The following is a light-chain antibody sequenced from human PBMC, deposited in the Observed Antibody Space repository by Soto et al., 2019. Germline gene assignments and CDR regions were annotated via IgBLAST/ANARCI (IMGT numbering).Light chain of an antibody. CDR1: QSISSW. CDR2: KAS. Sequence: DLQMTQSPSTLSASVGARVTITCRASQSISSWLAWYQQKPAKAPKLLIYKASSLESGVPSRFSGSGSGTEFTLTISSLQPDDFAAYYCQQRSNWPPITFGQGTRLEIK. V-gene: IGKV1-5*03. J-gene: IGKJ5*01. CDR3: QQRSNWPPIT.